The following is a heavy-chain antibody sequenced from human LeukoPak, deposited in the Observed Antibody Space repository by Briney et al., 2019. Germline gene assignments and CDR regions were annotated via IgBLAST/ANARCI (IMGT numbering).Heavy chain of an antibody. J-gene: IGHJ1*01. Sequence: ASVKVSCKASGYTFTNYNIHWVRQAPGQGLEWMGIINPSGGSTSYAQKFQGRVTMTRDTSTSTVYMELSSLRSEDTAVYYCARGTVTYRYIFQHWGQGTLVTVSS. D-gene: IGHD4-17*01. CDR1: GYTFTNYN. CDR3: ARGTVTYRYIFQH. V-gene: IGHV1-46*01. CDR2: INPSGGST.